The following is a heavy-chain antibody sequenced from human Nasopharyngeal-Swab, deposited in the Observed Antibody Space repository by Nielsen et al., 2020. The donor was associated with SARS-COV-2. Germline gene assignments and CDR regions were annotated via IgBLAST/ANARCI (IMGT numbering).Heavy chain of an antibody. CDR2: IWYDGSNK. Sequence: GGSLRLSCAASGFTFSSYGMHWVRQAPGKGLEWVAVIWYDGSNKYYADSVKGRFTISRDNSKNTLYLQMNSLRAEDTAVYYCARRVGYCSGGSCPSGYYGMDVWGQGTTVTVSS. CDR1: GFTFSSYG. D-gene: IGHD2-15*01. CDR3: ARRVGYCSGGSCPSGYYGMDV. V-gene: IGHV3-33*01. J-gene: IGHJ6*02.